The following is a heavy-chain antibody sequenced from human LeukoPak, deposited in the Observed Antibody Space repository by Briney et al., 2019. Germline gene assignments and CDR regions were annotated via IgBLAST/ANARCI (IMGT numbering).Heavy chain of an antibody. Sequence: GGSLRLSCTASGFTFSSYAMSWVRQASGKGLEWVANIKQDGSEKYYVDSVKGRFTISRDNAKNSLYLQMNSLRAEDTAVYYCARDSTFEGSGSYFDYWGQGTLVTVSS. CDR3: ARDSTFEGSGSYFDY. J-gene: IGHJ4*02. V-gene: IGHV3-7*01. CDR1: GFTFSSYA. D-gene: IGHD3-10*01. CDR2: IKQDGSEK.